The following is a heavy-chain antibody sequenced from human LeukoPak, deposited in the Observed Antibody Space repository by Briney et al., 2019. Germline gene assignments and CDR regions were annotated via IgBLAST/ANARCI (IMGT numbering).Heavy chain of an antibody. V-gene: IGHV3-73*01. CDR1: GFTFGGSA. CDR3: ARVRNDILTGLDAFDI. D-gene: IGHD3-9*01. J-gene: IGHJ3*02. Sequence: PGGSLRLSCAASGFTFGGSALHWVRQASGKGLEWVGRIRSTANGYATAYAASVKGRFTISRDDSKNTAYLQMDSLKTEDTAVYYCARVRNDILTGLDAFDIWGQGTMVTVSS. CDR2: IRSTANGYAT.